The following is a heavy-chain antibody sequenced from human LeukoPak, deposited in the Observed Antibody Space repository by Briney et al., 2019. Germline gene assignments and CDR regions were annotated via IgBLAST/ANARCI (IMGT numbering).Heavy chain of an antibody. Sequence: PGGSLRLSCAASGFTFSSYAMSWVRQAPGKGLEWVSGISWNSGSIGYADSVKGRFTISRDNAKNSLYLQMNSLRAEDTALYYCAKNVGGILTGYMDYWGQGTLVTVSS. CDR1: GFTFSSYA. V-gene: IGHV3-9*01. CDR2: ISWNSGSI. CDR3: AKNVGGILTGYMDY. J-gene: IGHJ4*02. D-gene: IGHD3-9*01.